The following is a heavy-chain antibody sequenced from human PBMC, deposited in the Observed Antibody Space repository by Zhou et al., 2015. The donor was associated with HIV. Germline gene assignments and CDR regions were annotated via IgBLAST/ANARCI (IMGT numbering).Heavy chain of an antibody. CDR1: GGTFSSYG. D-gene: IGHD3-22*01. V-gene: IGHV1-69*01. CDR2: IIPVFGTA. Sequence: LVQSGTEVRKPGSSVKVSCKASGGTFSSYGISWVRQAPGQGLEWMGWIIPVFGTAKYAQKFQGRVTITADESTSTAYMELSSLRSEDTAVYYCASPYDREVKGTQTFDIWGQGTMVTVSS. J-gene: IGHJ3*02. CDR3: ASPYDREVKGTQTFDI.